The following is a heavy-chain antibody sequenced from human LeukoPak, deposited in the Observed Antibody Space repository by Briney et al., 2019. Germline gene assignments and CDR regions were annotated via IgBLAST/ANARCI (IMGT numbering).Heavy chain of an antibody. CDR1: GGSISSGAHY. CDR3: ARGGSGEGY. Sequence: PSETLSLACTVSGGSISSGAHYWSWIRQHPGKGLEWIGYINYSGSTSYNPSLKSRVTISVDTSKNQSSLKLNSVTAADTAVYYCARGGSGEGYWGQGTLVTVSS. CDR2: INYSGST. D-gene: IGHD3-10*01. V-gene: IGHV4-31*03. J-gene: IGHJ4*02.